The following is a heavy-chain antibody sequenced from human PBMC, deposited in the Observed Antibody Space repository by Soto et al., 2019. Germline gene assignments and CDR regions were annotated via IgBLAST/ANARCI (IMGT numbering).Heavy chain of an antibody. D-gene: IGHD1-1*01. CDR1: GFSFNLYS. CDR2: ISGGSRTI. V-gene: IGHV3-48*04. Sequence: EVQLVESGGGLVQRGESLKLSCAASGFSFNLYSMNWVRQAPGKGLEWASYISGGSRTIYYAGSVKGRFTISRDNAKNSLYHEMNNLRAEDTGVYYCVKPIGSGTALDAFDIWGQGTMVTVSS. CDR3: VKPIGSGTALDAFDI. J-gene: IGHJ3*02.